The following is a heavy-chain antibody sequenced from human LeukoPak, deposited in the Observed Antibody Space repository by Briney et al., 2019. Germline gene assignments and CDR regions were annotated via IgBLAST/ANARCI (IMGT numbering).Heavy chain of an antibody. CDR2: IWYDGSNK. CDR3: AKNGDNSFDY. D-gene: IGHD4-17*01. V-gene: IGHV3-33*06. J-gene: IGHJ4*02. Sequence: QPGRSLRLSCAASGFTFSRYGMHWVRQAPGKGLECVAVIWYDGSNKYYADSVKGRFTISRDNSKNTLYLQTNSLRAEDTAVYYCAKNGDNSFDYWGQGTLVTVSS. CDR1: GFTFSRYG.